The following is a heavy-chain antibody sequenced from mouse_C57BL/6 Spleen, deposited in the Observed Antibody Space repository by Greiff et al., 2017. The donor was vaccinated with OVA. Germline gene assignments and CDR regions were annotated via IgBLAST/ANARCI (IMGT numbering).Heavy chain of an antibody. CDR1: GYTFTSYW. CDR3: ARETAQAFAY. CDR2: IDPSDSYT. V-gene: IGHV1-50*01. D-gene: IGHD3-2*02. Sequence: QVQLQQPGAELVKPGASVKLSCKASGYTFTSYWMQWVKQRPGQGLEWIGEIDPSDSYTNYNPKFQGKATLTVDTSSSTAYMQLSSLTSEDSAVYYCARETAQAFAYWGQGTLVTVSA. J-gene: IGHJ3*01.